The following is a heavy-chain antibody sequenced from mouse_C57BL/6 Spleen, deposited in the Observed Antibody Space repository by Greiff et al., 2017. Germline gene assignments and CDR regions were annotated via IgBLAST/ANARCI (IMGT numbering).Heavy chain of an antibody. J-gene: IGHJ1*03. V-gene: IGHV1-72*01. CDR1: GYTFTSYW. D-gene: IGHD2-4*01. CDR3: ARIYYDYDDGYFDV. Sequence: QVQLQQPGAELVKPGASVKLSCKASGYTFTSYWMHWVKQRPGRGLEWIGRIDPNSGGTKYNEKFKSKATLTVDKPSSTAYIQLSSLTSEDSAVYYCARIYYDYDDGYFDVWGTGTTVTVSS. CDR2: IDPNSGGT.